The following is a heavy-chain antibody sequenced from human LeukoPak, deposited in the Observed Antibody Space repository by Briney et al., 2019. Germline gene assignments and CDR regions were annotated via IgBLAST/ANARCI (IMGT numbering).Heavy chain of an antibody. D-gene: IGHD4-17*01. J-gene: IGHJ4*02. Sequence: SQTLSLTCTVSGGSISSGSYYWSWIRQPAGKGLEWIGRIYTSGSTNYNPSPKSRVTISVDTSKNQFSLKLSSVTAADTAVYYCARGGDYGLAILAMWGQGTLVTVSS. V-gene: IGHV4-61*02. CDR3: ARGGDYGLAILAM. CDR2: IYTSGST. CDR1: GGSISSGSYY.